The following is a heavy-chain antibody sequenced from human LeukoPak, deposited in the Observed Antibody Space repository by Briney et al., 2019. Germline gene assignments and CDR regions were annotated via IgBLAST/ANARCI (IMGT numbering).Heavy chain of an antibody. CDR2: IYYSGTT. Sequence: SETLSLTCAVSGTSITYGGYTWNWIRQPPGKGLEWIGYIYYSGTTFYNPSFKSRVSMSLESAKNQLSLKLSSVTAADTAVYSCARGAESTTSNDAFDIWGQGTVVTVSS. CDR1: GTSITYGGYT. D-gene: IGHD1-1*01. J-gene: IGHJ3*02. V-gene: IGHV4-30-4*07. CDR3: ARGAESTTSNDAFDI.